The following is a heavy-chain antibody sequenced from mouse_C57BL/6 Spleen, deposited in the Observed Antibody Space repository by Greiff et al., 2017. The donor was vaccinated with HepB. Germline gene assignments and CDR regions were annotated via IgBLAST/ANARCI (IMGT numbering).Heavy chain of an antibody. CDR1: GYTFTSYW. D-gene: IGHD1-1*01. CDR3: ARNDYGSSYEGY. J-gene: IGHJ2*01. V-gene: IGHV1-59*01. Sequence: QVQLKQPGAELVRPGTSVKLSCKASGYTFTSYWMHWVKQRPGQGLEWIGVIDPSDSYTNYNQKFKGKATLTVDTSSSTAYMQLSSLTSEDSAVYYCARNDYGSSYEGYWGQGTTLTVSS. CDR2: IDPSDSYT.